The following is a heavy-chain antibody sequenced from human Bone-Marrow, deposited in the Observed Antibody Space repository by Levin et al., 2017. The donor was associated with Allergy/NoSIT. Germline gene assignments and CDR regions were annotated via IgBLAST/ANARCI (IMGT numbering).Heavy chain of an antibody. D-gene: IGHD3-10*01. Sequence: GESLKISCVPSGFTFSSFALAWVRLPPGKGLEWVSAISGSGATTFYADSAKGRFNISRDHSKTTMYLQMNSLTVEDTAIYYCARRSTKVRGPITTGYFDYWGQGTVVTVSS. V-gene: IGHV3-23*01. J-gene: IGHJ4*02. CDR1: GFTFSSFA. CDR3: ARRSTKVRGPITTGYFDY. CDR2: ISGSGATT.